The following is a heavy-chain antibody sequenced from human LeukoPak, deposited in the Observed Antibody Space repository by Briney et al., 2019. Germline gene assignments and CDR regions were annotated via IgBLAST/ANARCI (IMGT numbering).Heavy chain of an antibody. Sequence: GESLKISCKGSGYRFTSYWISWVRQKPGKGLEWMGRIDPSDSYTNYSPSFQGHVTISVDKSISTAYLQWSSLKASDTAMYYCARHSRYYYDSSGYYRDAFDMWGQGTMVTVSS. V-gene: IGHV5-10-1*01. CDR3: ARHSRYYYDSSGYYRDAFDM. CDR1: GYRFTSYW. J-gene: IGHJ3*02. CDR2: IDPSDSYT. D-gene: IGHD3-22*01.